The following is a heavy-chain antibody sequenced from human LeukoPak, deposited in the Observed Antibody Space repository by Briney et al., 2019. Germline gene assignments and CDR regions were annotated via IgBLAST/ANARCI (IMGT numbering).Heavy chain of an antibody. J-gene: IGHJ4*02. Sequence: PGGSLRLSCAASGFTFSSYGMHWVRQAPGKGLEWVAVISYDGSNKYYADSVKGRFTISRDNSKNTLYLQMNSLRAEDTAVYYCAKDLRAGDYYDSSGYHLDYWGQG. CDR3: AKDLRAGDYYDSSGYHLDY. V-gene: IGHV3-30*18. CDR2: ISYDGSNK. CDR1: GFTFSSYG. D-gene: IGHD3-22*01.